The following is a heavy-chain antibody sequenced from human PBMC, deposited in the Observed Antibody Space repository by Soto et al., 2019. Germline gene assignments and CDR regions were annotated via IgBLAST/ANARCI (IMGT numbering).Heavy chain of an antibody. D-gene: IGHD2-2*01. CDR3: ARPQYLPDDVSDV. CDR2: LKQDGSEN. J-gene: IGHJ3*01. Sequence: GGSLRLSCAASGVTFSNYWMSWVRQAPGKGLECVANLKQDGSENYYVDSVKGRFTASRDNTKNTLYLQMSSLRAEDTAVYYCARPQYLPDDVSDVWGRGTVVTV. V-gene: IGHV3-7*01. CDR1: GVTFSNYW.